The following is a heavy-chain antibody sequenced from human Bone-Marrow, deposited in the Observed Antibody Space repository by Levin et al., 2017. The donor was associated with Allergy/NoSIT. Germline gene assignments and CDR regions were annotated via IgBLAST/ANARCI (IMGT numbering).Heavy chain of an antibody. J-gene: IGHJ4*02. CDR2: ISGSSEDP. V-gene: IGHV3-23*01. Sequence: GGSLRLSCAGSGFTFSRSALTWVRQAPGKGLEWVSAISGSSEDPSYAASVKGRFTISRDNSNNTLYLQMNGLRVDDTAIYYCAKEGIYGAVNWGQGTLVAVSS. CDR1: GFTFSRSA. D-gene: IGHD2-21*01. CDR3: AKEGIYGAVN.